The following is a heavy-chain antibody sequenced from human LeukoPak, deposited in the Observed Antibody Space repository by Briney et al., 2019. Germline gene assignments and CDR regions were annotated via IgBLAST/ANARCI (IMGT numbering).Heavy chain of an antibody. V-gene: IGHV3-30*02. Sequence: GGSLRLSGLTSGFPFISYGVHWVRQAPGKGLEWVAFIRFDGTNQYYAESVKGRFTISRDNSNNTLYLQMHSLRVEDTARYYCCRILTGSDFDYWGQGTLVTVSS. CDR3: CRILTGSDFDY. CDR2: IRFDGTNQ. CDR1: GFPFISYG. J-gene: IGHJ4*02. D-gene: IGHD3-9*01.